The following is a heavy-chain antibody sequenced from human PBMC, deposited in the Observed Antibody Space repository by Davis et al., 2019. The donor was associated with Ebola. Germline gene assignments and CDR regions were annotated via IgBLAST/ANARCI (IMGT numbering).Heavy chain of an antibody. CDR1: GFTFSSYG. V-gene: IGHV3-30*18. CDR3: AKSLVVVMDYYGMDV. J-gene: IGHJ6*02. Sequence: GGSLRLSCAASGFTFSSYGMHWVRQAPGKGLEWVAVISYDGSNKYYADSVKGRFTISRDNSKNTLYLQMNSLRAEDTAVYYCAKSLVVVMDYYGMDVWGQGTTVTVSS. CDR2: ISYDGSNK. D-gene: IGHD3-22*01.